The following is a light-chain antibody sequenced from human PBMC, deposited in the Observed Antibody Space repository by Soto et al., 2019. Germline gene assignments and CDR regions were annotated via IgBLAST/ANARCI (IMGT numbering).Light chain of an antibody. CDR2: DAS. J-gene: IGKJ5*01. Sequence: DIQMTQSPSTLSASVGDRVTITCRARQSVRSWLAWYQQKPGRAPKFLIYDASSLESGVPSRFSGSGSGTEFTLTISNLQPDDFATYYCQQYDNYPLTFGGGTRLEIK. CDR3: QQYDNYPLT. V-gene: IGKV1-5*01. CDR1: QSVRSW.